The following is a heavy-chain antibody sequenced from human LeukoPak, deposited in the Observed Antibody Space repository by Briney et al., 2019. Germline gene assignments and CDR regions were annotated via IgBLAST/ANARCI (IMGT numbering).Heavy chain of an antibody. CDR2: IRNSGGTT. J-gene: IGHJ4*02. Sequence: GGSLRLSCAASGFTLTTYDMGWVRQTPGKQLEWVSTIRNSGGTTYYADSVKGRFTVSRDNSKNTLYLQMNTLSVEDTALYYCARSSSSSFDYWGQGTLVTVSS. CDR3: ARSSSSSFDY. D-gene: IGHD6-13*01. V-gene: IGHV3-23*01. CDR1: GFTLTTYD.